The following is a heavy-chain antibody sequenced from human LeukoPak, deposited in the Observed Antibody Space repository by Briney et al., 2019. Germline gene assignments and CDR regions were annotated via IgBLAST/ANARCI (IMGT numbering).Heavy chain of an antibody. CDR3: AKDRFVGRWQENDY. D-gene: IGHD3-10*01. CDR1: GFTFSTYA. V-gene: IGHV3-23*01. Sequence: GGSLRLSCAASGFTFSTYAMSWVRQAPGKGLEWVSAISGSGGSTYYADSVKGRFTISRDDSKNTLYLQMSSLRAEDTAVYYCAKDRFVGRWQENDYWGQGTLVTVSS. J-gene: IGHJ4*02. CDR2: ISGSGGST.